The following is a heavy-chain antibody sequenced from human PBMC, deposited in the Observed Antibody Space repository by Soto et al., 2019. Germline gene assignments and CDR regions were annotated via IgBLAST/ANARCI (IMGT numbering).Heavy chain of an antibody. J-gene: IGHJ5*02. CDR1: GYSFTSYW. D-gene: IGHD3-9*01. V-gene: IGHV5-51*01. CDR2: IYPGDSDT. CDR3: ARRADILTGYYLDWFDP. Sequence: PGESLKISCKGSGYSFTSYWIGWVSQMPGKGMEWMGIIYPGDSDTRYSPSFQGQVTISADKSISTAYLQWSSLKASDTAMYYCARRADILTGYYLDWFDPWGQGTLVTVSS.